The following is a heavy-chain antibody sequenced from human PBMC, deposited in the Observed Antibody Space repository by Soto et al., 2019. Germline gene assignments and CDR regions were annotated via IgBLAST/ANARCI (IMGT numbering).Heavy chain of an antibody. V-gene: IGHV3-23*01. CDR2: ISGSGGST. CDR1: GFTFSSYA. D-gene: IGHD4-17*01. J-gene: IGHJ5*02. CDR3: AKDFYGDYGLVSGWFDP. Sequence: EVQLLESGGGLVQPGGSLRLSCAASGFTFSSYAMSWVRQAPGKGLEWVSAISGSGGSTYYADSVKGRFTISRDNSKNTLYLQMNSLRAEDTAVYYCAKDFYGDYGLVSGWFDPWGQGTLVTVSS.